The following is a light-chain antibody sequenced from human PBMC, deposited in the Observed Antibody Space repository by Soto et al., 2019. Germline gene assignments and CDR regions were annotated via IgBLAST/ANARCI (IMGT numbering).Light chain of an antibody. Sequence: EIVLTQSPGTLSLSTGERATLACRASQSVSRTYLAWYQQKPGQAPRLLIYGASSRATGIPDRFSGSGSGTDFTLTISRLETEECAVYFCHHYGSSPLTFGQVTKV. CDR2: GAS. CDR3: HHYGSSPLT. V-gene: IGKV3-20*01. J-gene: IGKJ1*01. CDR1: QSVSRTY.